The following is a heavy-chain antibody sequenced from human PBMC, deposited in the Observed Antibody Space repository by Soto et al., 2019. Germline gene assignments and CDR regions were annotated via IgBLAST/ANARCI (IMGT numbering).Heavy chain of an antibody. CDR2: IRSKAYGGTT. CDR3: TTKYYDSSGYDSWFDP. J-gene: IGHJ5*02. V-gene: IGHV3-49*03. CDR1: GFSVADYA. Sequence: PGGSLRLSCTVSGFSVADYAMGWFRQAPGKELEWIRFIRSKAYGGTTVYAASVQGRFTISRDDSKSIAYLQMNSLKTEDTAVYYCTTKYYDSSGYDSWFDPWGQGTLVTV. D-gene: IGHD3-22*01.